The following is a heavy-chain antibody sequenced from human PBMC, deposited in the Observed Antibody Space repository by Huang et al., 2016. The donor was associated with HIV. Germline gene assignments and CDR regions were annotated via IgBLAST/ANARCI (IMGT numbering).Heavy chain of an antibody. CDR1: GFTFSNYA. J-gene: IGHJ4*02. CDR2: ISNEGSTK. V-gene: IGHV3-30-3*01. Sequence: QVQLVESGGGVVQPGTSLRLSFAASGFTFSNYAMNWVRQAPGRGLVWVAVISNEGSTKSFADSVKGRFTISRDNSKNTVYLQMNSLRAEDTAVYYCARSEPSRYYFDYWGQGTLVTVSS. CDR3: ARSEPSRYYFDY.